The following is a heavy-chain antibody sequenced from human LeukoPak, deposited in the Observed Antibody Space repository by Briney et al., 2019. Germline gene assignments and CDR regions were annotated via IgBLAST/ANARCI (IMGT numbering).Heavy chain of an antibody. V-gene: IGHV4-59*08. D-gene: IGHD3-10*01. CDR3: ARRNPASGKRDF. CDR2: LFNSGST. CDR1: GASISTYL. J-gene: IGHJ6*02. Sequence: SETLSLTCTASGASISTYLWSWIRQPPGEGLEWIGDLFNSGSTKYNASLKSRVTISGDTSNNQVSLKVTSVTAADTAVNYCARRNPASGKRDFWGQGTTVSVTS.